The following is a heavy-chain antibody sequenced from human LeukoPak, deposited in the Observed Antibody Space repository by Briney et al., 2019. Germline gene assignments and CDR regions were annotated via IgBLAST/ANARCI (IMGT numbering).Heavy chain of an antibody. D-gene: IGHD2-15*01. CDR3: ATLGYCSGGSCSQGDY. J-gene: IGHJ4*02. V-gene: IGHV1-2*02. Sequence: ASVKVSCKASGYTFIDYYIHWVRQAPGQGLEWMGWINPSSGSTNYAQKFQGRVTTTRDTSISTAYMELSRLTSDDTAVYYCATLGYCSGGSCSQGDYWGQGTLVTVSS. CDR1: GYTFIDYY. CDR2: INPSSGST.